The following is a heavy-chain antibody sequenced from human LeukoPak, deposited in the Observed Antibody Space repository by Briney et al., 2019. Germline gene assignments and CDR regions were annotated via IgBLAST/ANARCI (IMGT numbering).Heavy chain of an antibody. CDR3: AREEAGSDAFDY. J-gene: IGHJ4*02. Sequence: SGGSLRLSCTASGFTFSTYVMNWDRQAPGKGLEWVSVISSSSSHIYYADSVKGRFTISRDNAKNSLYLQMNSLRAEDTAVYYCAREEAGSDAFDYWGQGTLITVSS. CDR2: ISSSSSHI. CDR1: GFTFSTYV. V-gene: IGHV3-21*01. D-gene: IGHD3-10*01.